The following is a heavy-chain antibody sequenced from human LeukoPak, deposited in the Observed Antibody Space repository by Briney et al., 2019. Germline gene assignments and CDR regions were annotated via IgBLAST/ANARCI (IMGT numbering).Heavy chain of an antibody. CDR1: GGSFSGYY. J-gene: IGHJ5*02. CDR3: ARGTGALDP. CDR2: INHSGST. V-gene: IGHV4-34*01. Sequence: PSETLSLTCAVYGGSFSGYYWSWIRQPPGKGLEWIGEINHSGSTNYNPSLKSRVTISVDTSKNQFSLKLSSVTAADTAVYCCARGTGALDPWGQGTLVTVSS.